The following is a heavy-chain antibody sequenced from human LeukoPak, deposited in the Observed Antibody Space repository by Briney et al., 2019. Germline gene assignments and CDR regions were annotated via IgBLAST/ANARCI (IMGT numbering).Heavy chain of an antibody. CDR1: GFPLRNYC. CDR2: ISSSSSNI. CDR3: VRVKGTYSDY. D-gene: IGHD1-1*01. Sequence: PGGSLRLSCTASGFPLRNYCINWVRQAPGKGLEWISYISSSSSNIYYLDSVQGRLTVSRDNGRNSLFLQIDSPRAEDTAVYYCVRVKGTYSDYWGQGSLVTVSS. J-gene: IGHJ4*02. V-gene: IGHV3-48*01.